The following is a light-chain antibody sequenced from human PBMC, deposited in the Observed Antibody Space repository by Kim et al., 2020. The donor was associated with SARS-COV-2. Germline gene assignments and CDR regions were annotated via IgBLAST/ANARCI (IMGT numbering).Light chain of an antibody. CDR2: GNS. CDR1: RSNIGAGYE. V-gene: IGLV1-40*01. J-gene: IGLJ3*02. CDR3: QSYDSSLSGSV. Sequence: RVPISGTGSRSNIGAGYEVHWYQQLPGTAPKLHIYGNSNRPSGVPDRFSGSKSGTSASLAITGLQAEDEADYYCQSYDSSLSGSVFGGGTQLTVL.